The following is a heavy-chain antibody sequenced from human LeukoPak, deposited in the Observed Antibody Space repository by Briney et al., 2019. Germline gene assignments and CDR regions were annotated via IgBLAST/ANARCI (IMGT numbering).Heavy chain of an antibody. CDR2: INPSGGST. D-gene: IGHD6-6*01. CDR3: ARYRPPTSSFDC. Sequence: ASVKVSCKASGYTFTSNYMHWVRQAPGQGLEWMGTINPSGGSTSYAQKFQGRVTMTRDTSTSTVYMELSSLRSEDTAVYYCARYRPPTSSFDCWGQGTLVTVSS. CDR1: GYTFTSNY. J-gene: IGHJ4*02. V-gene: IGHV1-46*01.